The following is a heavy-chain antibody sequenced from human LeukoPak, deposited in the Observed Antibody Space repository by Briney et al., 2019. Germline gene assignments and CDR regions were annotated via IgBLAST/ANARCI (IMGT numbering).Heavy chain of an antibody. CDR2: IYPSGST. CDR3: AKEGRLGYYGSGSSERNFDY. D-gene: IGHD3-10*01. Sequence: SETLSLTCTVSGGSISNYYWSWIRQPAGKGLEWIGRIYPSGSTNYNPSLKSRVTMSLDTSKNRFSLKLSSVTAADTAVYYCAKEGRLGYYGSGSSERNFDYWGQGTLVTVSS. CDR1: GGSISNYY. V-gene: IGHV4-4*07. J-gene: IGHJ4*02.